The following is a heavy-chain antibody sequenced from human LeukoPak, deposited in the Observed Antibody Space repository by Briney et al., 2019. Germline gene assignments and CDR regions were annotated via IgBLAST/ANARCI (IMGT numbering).Heavy chain of an antibody. Sequence: ETLSLTCTVSGDSISSYYWSWIRQPPGKGLEWIGYIYYSGSTNYNPSLKSRVTISVDTSKNQFSLKLSSVTAADTAVYYCAREVLGRNYYYGMDVWGQGTTVTVSS. J-gene: IGHJ6*02. D-gene: IGHD7-27*01. CDR1: GDSISSYY. V-gene: IGHV4-59*01. CDR3: AREVLGRNYYYGMDV. CDR2: IYYSGST.